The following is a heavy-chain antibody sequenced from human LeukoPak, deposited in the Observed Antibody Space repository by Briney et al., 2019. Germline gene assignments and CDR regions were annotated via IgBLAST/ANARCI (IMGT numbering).Heavy chain of an antibody. J-gene: IGHJ5*01. V-gene: IGHV4-61*02. CDR2: IFTGGST. CDR3: ARAFWIGDTRYNWFDS. Sequence: SETLSLTCSVSGGSISRGSYYWSWIRQPAGKGLEWIGRIFTGGSTTYNPSLKSRVTISADTSKNQFSLKLSSVIAADTAVYYCARAFWIGDTRYNWFDSWGQGTLVTVSS. CDR1: GGSISRGSYY. D-gene: IGHD3-3*01.